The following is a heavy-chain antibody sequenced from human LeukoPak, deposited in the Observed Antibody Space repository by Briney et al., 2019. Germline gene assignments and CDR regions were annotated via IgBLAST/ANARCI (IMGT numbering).Heavy chain of an antibody. V-gene: IGHV4-59*01. D-gene: IGHD3-10*01. Sequence: NPSETLSLTCTVSGGSISSYYWSWIRQPPGKGLEWIGYIYYSGSTNYNPSLKSRVTISVDTSKNQISLKLSSVTAADTAVYYCARDRLLWFYWGQGTLVTVSS. J-gene: IGHJ4*02. CDR3: ARDRLLWFY. CDR2: IYYSGST. CDR1: GGSISSYY.